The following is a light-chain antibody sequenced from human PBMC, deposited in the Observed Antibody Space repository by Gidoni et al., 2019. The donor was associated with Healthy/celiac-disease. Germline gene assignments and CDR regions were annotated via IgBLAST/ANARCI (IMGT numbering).Light chain of an antibody. V-gene: IGLV2-8*01. CDR1: SSDVGCYNY. CDR3: SSYAGSRV. Sequence: QSALTQPPSASGSPGQSVTNSCTGTSSDVGCYNYVSWYQQHPVKAPKHRIYEVSKRPSGVPYRFSGSKSGNTASLTVSVLHAEDEADYYCSSYAGSRVFGGGTKLTVL. J-gene: IGLJ2*01. CDR2: EVS.